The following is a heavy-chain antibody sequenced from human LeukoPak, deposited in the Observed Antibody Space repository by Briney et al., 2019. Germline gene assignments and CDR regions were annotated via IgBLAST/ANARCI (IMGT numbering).Heavy chain of an antibody. CDR3: AKPRVVRGVIISYYFDY. CDR1: GGSISIYY. CDR2: IYTSGST. Sequence: PSETLSLTCTVSGGSISIYYWSWIRQPAGKGLEWIGRIYTSGSTNYNPSLKSRGTISVKTSKNQFTLKRSSVTAADTAVYYCAKPRVVRGVIISYYFDYWGQGTLVTASS. D-gene: IGHD3-10*01. J-gene: IGHJ4*02. V-gene: IGHV4-4*07.